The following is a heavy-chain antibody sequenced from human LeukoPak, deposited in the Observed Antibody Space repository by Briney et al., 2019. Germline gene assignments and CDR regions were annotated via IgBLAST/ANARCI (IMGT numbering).Heavy chain of an antibody. CDR3: ARHMVYDYVWGSYRSFDY. V-gene: IGHV4-39*01. CDR2: IYYSGST. Sequence: SETLSLTCTVSGGSISSSSYYWGWIRQPPGKGLEWIGSIYYSGSTYYNPSLKSRVTISVDTSKNQFSLKLSSVTAADTAVYYCARHMVYDYVWGSYRSFDYWGQGTLVTVSS. CDR1: GGSISSSSYY. D-gene: IGHD3-16*02. J-gene: IGHJ4*02.